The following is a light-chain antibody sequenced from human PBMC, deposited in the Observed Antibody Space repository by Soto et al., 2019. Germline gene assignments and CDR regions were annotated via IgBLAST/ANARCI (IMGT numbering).Light chain of an antibody. CDR2: EVT. Sequence: QSVLTQPASVSGSPGQSITISCTGTSGDISSYNHVSWYQQHPGKAPKLIIYEVTDRPSGVSNRFSGSKSGNTASLTISGLQAEDEAEYYCSSYTNINTRACVFGTGTQLTVL. J-gene: IGLJ7*01. CDR3: SSYTNINTRACV. CDR1: SGDISSYNH. V-gene: IGLV2-14*01.